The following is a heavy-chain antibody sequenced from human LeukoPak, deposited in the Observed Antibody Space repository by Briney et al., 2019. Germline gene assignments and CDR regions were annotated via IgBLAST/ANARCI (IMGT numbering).Heavy chain of an antibody. CDR2: INHSGST. V-gene: IGHV4-34*01. D-gene: IGHD3-10*01. CDR3: AREGRYYYGSGSNYYYYYYMDV. Sequence: SETLSLTCAVYGGSFSGYYWSWIRQPPGKGLEWIGEINHSGSTNYNPSLKSRVTMSVDTSKNQFSLKLSSVTAADTAVYYCAREGRYYYGSGSNYYYYYYMDVWGKGTTVTISS. J-gene: IGHJ6*03. CDR1: GGSFSGYY.